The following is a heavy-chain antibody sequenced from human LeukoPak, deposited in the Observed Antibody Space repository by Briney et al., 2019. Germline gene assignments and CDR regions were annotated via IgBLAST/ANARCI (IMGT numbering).Heavy chain of an antibody. Sequence: GSLRLSCAASGFTVSSNYMSWVRQAPGKGLEWVSVIYSGGSTYYADSVKGRFTISRDNSKNTLYLQMNSLRAEDTAVYYCARGIVGALDAFDIWGQGTMVTVAS. CDR2: IYSGGST. J-gene: IGHJ3*02. CDR3: ARGIVGALDAFDI. D-gene: IGHD1-26*01. CDR1: GFTVSSNY. V-gene: IGHV3-66*01.